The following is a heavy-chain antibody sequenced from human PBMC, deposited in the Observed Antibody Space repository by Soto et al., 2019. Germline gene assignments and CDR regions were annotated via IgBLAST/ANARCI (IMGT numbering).Heavy chain of an antibody. CDR2: IYWNDDK. CDR3: AHSKRAHGWFDP. Sequence: QITLKESGPTLVKPTQTLTLTCTFSGFSLSTTGVGVGWIRQPPGKALEWLALIYWNDDKLYSPSLKSRLTITKDTSKSQVVLTMTNMDPVDTATYYCAHSKRAHGWFDPWGQGTLVTVSS. J-gene: IGHJ5*02. V-gene: IGHV2-5*01. CDR1: GFSLSTTGVG.